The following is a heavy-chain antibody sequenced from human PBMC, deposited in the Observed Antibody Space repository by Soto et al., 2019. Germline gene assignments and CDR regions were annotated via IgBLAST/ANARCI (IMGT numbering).Heavy chain of an antibody. V-gene: IGHV2-5*02. Sequence: QITLKESGPTLVKPAQTLTLTCTFSGFSLSTSGVGVGWVRQPPGKALEWLALIYWEDDKRYSPALKRRLTITKDTSKNQVVLTMTDMDPVDTATYYCAQRRCSGSGCYYFDSWGQGTLVTVSS. CDR3: AQRRCSGSGCYYFDS. J-gene: IGHJ4*02. D-gene: IGHD3-10*01. CDR2: IYWEDDK. CDR1: GFSLSTSGVG.